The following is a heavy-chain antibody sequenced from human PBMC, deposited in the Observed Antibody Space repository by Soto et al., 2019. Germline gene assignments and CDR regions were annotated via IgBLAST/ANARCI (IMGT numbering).Heavy chain of an antibody. Sequence: QVQLVQSGAEVKKPGASVKVSCKASGYTFTSYDINWVRQATGQGLEWMGWMNPNSGNTGYAQKFQGRVTMTRNTSISTAYRELSSLKSEDTAVYYCARDNCSYPLRYINWFDPWGQGTLVTDSS. CDR3: ARDNCSYPLRYINWFDP. D-gene: IGHD1-7*01. V-gene: IGHV1-8*01. CDR1: GYTFTSYD. CDR2: MNPNSGNT. J-gene: IGHJ5*02.